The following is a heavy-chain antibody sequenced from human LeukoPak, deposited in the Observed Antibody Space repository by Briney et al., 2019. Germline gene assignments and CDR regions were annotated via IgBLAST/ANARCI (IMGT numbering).Heavy chain of an antibody. CDR2: IYYSGST. CDR1: GVSISSSSYY. J-gene: IGHJ4*02. V-gene: IGHV4-39*01. CDR3: ARLQTHYDFWSGYYNFDY. Sequence: PSQTLSLTCTVSGVSISSSSYYWGWIRQPPGKGLEWIGSIYYSGSTYYNPSLKSRVAISVDTSKNQFSLKLSSVTAADTAVYYCARLQTHYDFWSGYYNFDYWGQGTLVTVSS. D-gene: IGHD3-3*01.